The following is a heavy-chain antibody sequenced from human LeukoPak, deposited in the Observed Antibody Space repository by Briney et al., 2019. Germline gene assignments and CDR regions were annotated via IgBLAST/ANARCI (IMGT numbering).Heavy chain of an antibody. CDR1: GYTFTSYG. CDR2: ISTYNGDS. CDR3: ARISNWGSSAYGMDV. V-gene: IGHV1-18*01. D-gene: IGHD7-27*01. J-gene: IGHJ6*02. Sequence: ASVKVSCKASGYTFTSYGISWVRQAPGQGLERMGWISTYNGDSNYAQNLQGRGTLTTDTSTSTAYMELRSLSSDDTAVYYCARISNWGSSAYGMDVWGQGATVTVSS.